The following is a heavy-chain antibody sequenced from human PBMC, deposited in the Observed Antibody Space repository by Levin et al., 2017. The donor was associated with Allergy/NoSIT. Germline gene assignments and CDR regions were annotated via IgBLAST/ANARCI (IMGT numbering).Heavy chain of an antibody. CDR2: IYSGGST. Sequence: GGSLRLSCAASGFTVSSNYMSWVRQAPGKGLEWVSVIYSGGSTYYADSVKGRFTISRDNSKNTLYLQMNSLRAEDTAVYYCARLRSSSGDGDYFDYWGQGTLVTVSS. D-gene: IGHD6-19*01. CDR1: GFTVSSNY. J-gene: IGHJ4*02. V-gene: IGHV3-53*01. CDR3: ARLRSSSGDGDYFDY.